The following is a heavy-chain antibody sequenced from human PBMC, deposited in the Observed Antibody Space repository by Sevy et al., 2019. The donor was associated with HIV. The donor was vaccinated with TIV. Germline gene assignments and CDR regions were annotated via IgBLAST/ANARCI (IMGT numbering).Heavy chain of an antibody. CDR2: ISSSGSTI. CDR1: GFTFSDYY. Sequence: GGSLRLSCAASGFTFSDYYMSWIRQAPGKGLEWVSYISSSGSTIYYADSVKGRLTSSRDNAKNSLYLQMNSLRAEDTAVYYCAREWGRQLAPRGWFDSWGQGTLVTVSS. J-gene: IGHJ5*01. CDR3: AREWGRQLAPRGWFDS. D-gene: IGHD6-6*01. V-gene: IGHV3-11*01.